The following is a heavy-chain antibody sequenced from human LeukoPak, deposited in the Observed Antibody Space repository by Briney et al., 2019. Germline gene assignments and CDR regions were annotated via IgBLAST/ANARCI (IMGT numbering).Heavy chain of an antibody. D-gene: IGHD6-13*01. Sequence: SETLSLTCTVSGGSISSYYWSWIRQPPGKGLEWIGYIYYSGSTNYNPSLKSRVTISVDTSKNQFSLKLSSVTAADTAVYYCAREVAAAGFDYWGQGTLATVSS. J-gene: IGHJ4*02. CDR3: AREVAAAGFDY. CDR2: IYYSGST. CDR1: GGSISSYY. V-gene: IGHV4-59*01.